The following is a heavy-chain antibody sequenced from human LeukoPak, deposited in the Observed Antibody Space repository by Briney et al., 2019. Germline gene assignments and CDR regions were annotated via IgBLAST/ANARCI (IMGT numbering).Heavy chain of an antibody. J-gene: IGHJ4*02. V-gene: IGHV3-15*01. D-gene: IGHD3-22*01. CDR2: IKSKTDGGTT. CDR1: GFTFSNAW. CDR3: TTSPPARSSGYYPSRTPY. Sequence: PGGSLRLSCAASGFTFSNAWMSWVRQAPGKGLEWVGRIKSKTDGGTTDYAAPVKGRFTISRDDSKNTLYLQMNSLKTEDTAVYYCTTSPPARSSGYYPSRTPYWGQGTLVTVSS.